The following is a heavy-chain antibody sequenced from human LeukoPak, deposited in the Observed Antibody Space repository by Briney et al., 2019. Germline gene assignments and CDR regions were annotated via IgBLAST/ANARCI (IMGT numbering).Heavy chain of an antibody. CDR2: IYNDGST. D-gene: IGHD6-19*01. Sequence: ASETLSLTCTVSGFSISNAYLWGWIRQPPGKGLEWIGSIYNDGSTHHTPSLKGRVSISIDTSKNHFSLKLTSVTAADTAVYYCARGLGASGWYSLDYWGQGTLVTVSS. V-gene: IGHV4-38-2*02. CDR1: GFSISNAYL. J-gene: IGHJ4*02. CDR3: ARGLGASGWYSLDY.